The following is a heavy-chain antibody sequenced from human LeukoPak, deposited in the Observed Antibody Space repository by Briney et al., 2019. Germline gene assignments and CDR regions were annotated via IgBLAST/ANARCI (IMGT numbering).Heavy chain of an antibody. CDR1: GYTFTSYG. J-gene: IGHJ4*02. D-gene: IGHD6-19*01. CDR3: ARDHSSAWYSLDS. Sequence: ASVKVSCKASGYTFTSYGISWVRQAPGQGLEWMGWISAYNGNTNYAQKLQGRVTMTTDTSTSTAYMELSSLRSEDMAIYYCARDHSSAWYSLDSWGQGTLVTVSS. CDR2: ISAYNGNT. V-gene: IGHV1-18*03.